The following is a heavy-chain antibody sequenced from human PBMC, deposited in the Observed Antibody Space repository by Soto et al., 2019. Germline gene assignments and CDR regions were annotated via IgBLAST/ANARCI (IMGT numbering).Heavy chain of an antibody. V-gene: IGHV2-5*02. Sequence: QITLMESGPTLVKPTQTLTLTCTFSGFSLSTGGVGVGWIRQPPGKALEWLALIYWDDDKRFSPSLRSRLTITTDTTTNLIVLTMTIMHPLATATYCGTHSGGGGGCLQSYSPHYYYGMDVWGEGPTVTVSS. CDR3: THSGGGGGCLQSYSPHYYYGMDV. D-gene: IGHD2-15*01. CDR1: GFSLSTGGVG. J-gene: IGHJ6*01. CDR2: IYWDDDK.